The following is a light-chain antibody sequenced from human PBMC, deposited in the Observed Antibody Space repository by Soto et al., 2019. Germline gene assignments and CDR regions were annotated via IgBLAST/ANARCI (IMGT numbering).Light chain of an antibody. CDR3: QQYGSSPWT. V-gene: IGKV3-20*01. Sequence: EIVLTQSPGTLTLSPGERATLSCRASQDVSNSYLAWYQQKPGQAPSLLIYGATSRANGITDRFSGSGSGTDFTLTISRLEPEDFAVYYCQQYGSSPWTFGQGTKVDIK. CDR1: QDVSNSY. CDR2: GAT. J-gene: IGKJ1*01.